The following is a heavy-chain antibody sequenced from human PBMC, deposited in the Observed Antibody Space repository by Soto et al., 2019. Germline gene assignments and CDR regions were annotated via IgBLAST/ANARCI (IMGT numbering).Heavy chain of an antibody. CDR1: GGTFSSYA. Sequence: QVQLVQSGAEVKKPGSSVKVSCKASGGTFSSYAISWVRQAPGQGLEWMGEIIPIFGTANYAQKFQGRVTITADESTSTAYMELSSLRSEDTAVYYCARDRCSGGSCYGYFQHWGQGTLVTVSS. J-gene: IGHJ1*01. CDR3: ARDRCSGGSCYGYFQH. V-gene: IGHV1-69*12. CDR2: IIPIFGTA. D-gene: IGHD2-15*01.